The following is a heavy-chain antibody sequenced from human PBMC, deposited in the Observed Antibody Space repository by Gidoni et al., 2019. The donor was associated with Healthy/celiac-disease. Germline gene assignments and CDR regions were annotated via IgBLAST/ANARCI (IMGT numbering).Heavy chain of an antibody. CDR1: VGTISSYA. V-gene: IGHV1-69*01. CDR2: IIPIFGTA. Sequence: QVQLVQAGAAVKKPGSAVQVSCKAYVGTISSYARSWVRQAPGQGLEWTGGIIPIFGTANYAQKFQVRVKSTADESTSTAYMELSSLRSEYTAVYYCASHGRVVPAAGFDYWGQGTLVTVSS. CDR3: ASHGRVVPAAGFDY. D-gene: IGHD2-2*01. J-gene: IGHJ4*02.